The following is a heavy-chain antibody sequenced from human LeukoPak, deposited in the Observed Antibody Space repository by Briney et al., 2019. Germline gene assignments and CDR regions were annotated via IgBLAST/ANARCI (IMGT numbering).Heavy chain of an antibody. D-gene: IGHD1-7*01. CDR2: INPSGGST. CDR3: ARDLNRGTWYNWNYVPHGMDV. CDR1: GYTFTSYY. J-gene: IGHJ6*02. V-gene: IGHV1-46*01. Sequence: ASVKVSCKASGYTFTSYYMHWVRQAPGQGLEWMGIINPSGGSTSYAQKFQGRVTMTRDTSTSTVYMELSSLRSEDTAVYYCARDLNRGTWYNWNYVPHGMDVWGQGTTVTVSS.